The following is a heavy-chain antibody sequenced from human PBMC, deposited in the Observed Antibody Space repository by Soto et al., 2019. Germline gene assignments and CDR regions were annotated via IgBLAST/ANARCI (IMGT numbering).Heavy chain of an antibody. D-gene: IGHD2-2*01. Sequence: QVQLVQSGAEVKKPGSSVKVSCKASGGTFSSYAISWVRQAPGQGLEWMGGIIPIFGTANYAQKFQGRVTITADESTSTPYMELSSLRSEDTAVYYCARSYIVVVPAASNYFYGMDVWGQGTTGNVT. CDR1: GGTFSSYA. CDR2: IIPIFGTA. V-gene: IGHV1-69*01. J-gene: IGHJ6*01. CDR3: ARSYIVVVPAASNYFYGMDV.